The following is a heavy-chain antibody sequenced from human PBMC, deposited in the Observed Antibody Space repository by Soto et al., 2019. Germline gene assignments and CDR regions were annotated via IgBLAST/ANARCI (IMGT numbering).Heavy chain of an antibody. J-gene: IGHJ5*02. CDR2: IYYSGST. V-gene: IGHV4-59*01. CDR3: ARGRFMITFGGVIVNRFDP. Sequence: PGKGLEWIGSIYYSGSTNYNPSLKSRVTISVDTSKNQFSLRLSSVTAADTAVYYCARGRFMITFGGVIVNRFDPWGQVTLVTVSS. D-gene: IGHD3-16*02.